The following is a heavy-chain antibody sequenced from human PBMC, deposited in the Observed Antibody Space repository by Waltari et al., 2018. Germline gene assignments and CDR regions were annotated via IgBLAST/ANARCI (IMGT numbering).Heavy chain of an antibody. Sequence: EVQLVESGGGLIQPGGSLRLSCAVSGVTVNSNYMSWVRQAPGKGLEWVSVISSGGSTYYADSVKGRFTISRDNSKNTLYLQMNSLRAEDTAVYYCAGCRPLDFYFDYWGQGNLVTVSS. J-gene: IGHJ4*02. CDR2: ISSGGST. CDR1: GVTVNSNY. V-gene: IGHV3-53*01. CDR3: AGCRPLDFYFDY.